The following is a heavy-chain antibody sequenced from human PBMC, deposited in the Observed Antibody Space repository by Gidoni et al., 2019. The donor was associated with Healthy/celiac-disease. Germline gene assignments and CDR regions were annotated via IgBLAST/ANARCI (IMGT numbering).Heavy chain of an antibody. V-gene: IGHV3-9*01. J-gene: IGHJ4*02. Sequence: EVQLVESGGGLVQPGRSLGLSCAASGFNFADYAMHWVRQDPGTGLEWVEGISGNRCSIGYADSGKGRFTISRDNAKNSLYLQMNSLRAEDTAVYYCAKSRYCSSTSCSDFDYWGQGTLVTVSS. D-gene: IGHD2-2*01. CDR2: ISGNRCSI. CDR1: GFNFADYA. CDR3: AKSRYCSSTSCSDFDY.